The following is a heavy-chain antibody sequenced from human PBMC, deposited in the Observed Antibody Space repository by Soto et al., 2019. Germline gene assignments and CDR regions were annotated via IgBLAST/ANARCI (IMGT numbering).Heavy chain of an antibody. D-gene: IGHD3-3*01. J-gene: IGHJ4*02. CDR3: AHRVLRTVFGLVTTTAIYFDF. CDR1: GFSLTTSGVG. V-gene: IGHV2-5*02. Sequence: QITLNESGLPVVSPTETLTLTCRFSGFSLTTSGVGVGWVRQSPGKAPEWLALIYWDDDKRYSESLKSRLTITKDTSKNQVVLTVANLDPTDTATYYCAHRVLRTVFGLVTTTAIYFDFWGQGTPVAVSS. CDR2: IYWDDDK.